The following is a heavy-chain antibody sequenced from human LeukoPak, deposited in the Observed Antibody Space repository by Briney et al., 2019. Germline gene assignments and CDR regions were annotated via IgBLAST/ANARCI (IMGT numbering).Heavy chain of an antibody. D-gene: IGHD3-10*01. CDR3: ATRGKTMVRGVIGY. CDR2: INHSGTT. J-gene: IGHJ4*02. CDR1: GGSFSGYY. Sequence: PSETLSLTCAVYGGSFSGYYWSWIRQPPGKGLEWIGEINHSGTTNYNPSLKSRVTISVDTSKNQLSLKLSSVTAADTAVYYCATRGKTMVRGVIGYWGQGTLVTVSS. V-gene: IGHV4-34*01.